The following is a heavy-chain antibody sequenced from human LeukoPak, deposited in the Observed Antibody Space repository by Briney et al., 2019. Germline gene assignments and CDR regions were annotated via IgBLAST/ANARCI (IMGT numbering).Heavy chain of an antibody. CDR3: ARQQTITRYDTFDI. CDR2: VYPGGCDI. Sequence: GESLKISCKTSGYRFTTYWIVWVRQMPGKGLEWMGIVYPGGCDIRYGPSFQGQVTTSADKSINTAYLQWSSLKASDTATYFCARQQTITRYDTFDIWDQGTMVTVSS. J-gene: IGHJ3*02. V-gene: IGHV5-51*01. CDR1: GYRFTTYW. D-gene: IGHD4-11*01.